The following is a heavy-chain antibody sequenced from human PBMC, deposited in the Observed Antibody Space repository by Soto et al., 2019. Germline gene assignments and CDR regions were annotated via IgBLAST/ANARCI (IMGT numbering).Heavy chain of an antibody. CDR3: ARHTLEYYYDSSGYYYIYGMDV. V-gene: IGHV5-10-1*01. Sequence: SLKISCKGSGYSFTSYWISWVRQMPGKGLEWMGRIDPSDSYTNYSPSFQGHVTISADKSISTAYLQWSSLKASDTAMYYCARHTLEYYYDSSGYYYIYGMDVWGQGTTVTVSS. CDR2: IDPSDSYT. CDR1: GYSFTSYW. D-gene: IGHD3-22*01. J-gene: IGHJ6*02.